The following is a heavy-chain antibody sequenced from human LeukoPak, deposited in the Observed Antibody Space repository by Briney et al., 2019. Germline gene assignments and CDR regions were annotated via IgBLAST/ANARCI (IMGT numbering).Heavy chain of an antibody. CDR2: IYSVGST. D-gene: IGHD4-23*01. V-gene: IGHV3-53*01. Sequence: PGGSLRLSCAASGFTVSSNYRSWVRQAPGKGLEWVSVIYSVGSTYYADSVKGRITISRDNSKNTLYLQMNSLRAEDTAVYYCARDRDYGGFDYWGQGTLVTVSS. CDR3: ARDRDYGGFDY. J-gene: IGHJ4*02. CDR1: GFTVSSNY.